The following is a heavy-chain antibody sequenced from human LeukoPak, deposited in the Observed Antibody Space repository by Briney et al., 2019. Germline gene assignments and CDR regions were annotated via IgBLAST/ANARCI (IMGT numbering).Heavy chain of an antibody. CDR1: GFTFSSYA. J-gene: IGHJ2*01. V-gene: IGHV3-30*14. Sequence: GRSLRLSCAASGFTFSSYAMHWVRQAPGKGLEWVAVISYDGSNKYYADSVKGRFTISRDNSKNTLYLQINSLRAEDTAVYYCARGPRSPYWYFDLWGRGTLVTVSS. CDR3: ARGPRSPYWYFDL. CDR2: ISYDGSNK.